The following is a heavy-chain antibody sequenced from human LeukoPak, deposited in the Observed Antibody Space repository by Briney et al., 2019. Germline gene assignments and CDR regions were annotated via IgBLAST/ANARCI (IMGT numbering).Heavy chain of an antibody. CDR1: GFTFSSYS. D-gene: IGHD3-22*01. CDR3: AKDLYYDGSCSRSSAFDI. V-gene: IGHV3-21*01. J-gene: IGHJ3*02. Sequence: PGGSLRLSCAASGFTFSSYSMNWVRQAPGKGLEWVSSISSSSSYICYADSVKGRFTISRDNAKNSLYLQMNSLRAEDTAVCYCAKDLYYDGSCSRSSAFDIWGQGTMVTVSS. CDR2: ISSSSSYI.